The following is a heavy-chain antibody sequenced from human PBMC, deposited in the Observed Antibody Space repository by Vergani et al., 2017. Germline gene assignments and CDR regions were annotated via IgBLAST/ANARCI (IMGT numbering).Heavy chain of an antibody. D-gene: IGHD3-10*01. CDR1: GFTFSSYA. J-gene: IGHJ3*02. Sequence: EVQLLESGGGLVQPGGSLRLSCAASGFTFSSYAMSWVRQAPGRGLEWVSAISGRGGSTYYADSVKGRFTISSDNSKNTLFLQMNSLRAEDTAVYYCAKDQELWFGDMGAFDIWGQGTMVTVSS. CDR3: AKDQELWFGDMGAFDI. V-gene: IGHV3-23*01. CDR2: ISGRGGST.